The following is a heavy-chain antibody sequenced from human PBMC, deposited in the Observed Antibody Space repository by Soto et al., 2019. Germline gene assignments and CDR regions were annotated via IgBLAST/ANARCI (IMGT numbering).Heavy chain of an antibody. D-gene: IGHD3-9*01. CDR2: IIPIFGTA. CDR1: GGTFSSCA. V-gene: IGHV1-69*06. Sequence: SVKVSCKASGGTFSSCAISWVRQAPGQGLEWMGGIIPIFGTANYAQKFQGRVTITADKSTSTAYMELSSLRSEDTAVYYCARGRYFDWPNYYYYYGMDVWGQGTTVTVSS. J-gene: IGHJ6*02. CDR3: ARGRYFDWPNYYYYYGMDV.